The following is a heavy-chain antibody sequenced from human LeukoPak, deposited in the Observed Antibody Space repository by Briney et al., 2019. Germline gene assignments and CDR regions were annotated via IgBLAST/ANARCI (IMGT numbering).Heavy chain of an antibody. CDR2: IYYSGST. D-gene: IGHD6-19*01. J-gene: IGHJ4*02. CDR3: ARALGDSSGWYYFDY. Sequence: PSQTLSLTCTVSGGSISSGGYYWSWIHQHPGKGLEWIGYIYYSGSTYYNPSLKSRVTISVDTSKNQFSLKLSSVTAADTAVYYCARALGDSSGWYYFDYWGQGTLVTVSS. V-gene: IGHV4-31*03. CDR1: GGSISSGGYY.